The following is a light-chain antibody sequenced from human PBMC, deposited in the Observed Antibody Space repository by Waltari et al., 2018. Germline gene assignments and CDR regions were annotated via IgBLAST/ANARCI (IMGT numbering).Light chain of an antibody. CDR1: NSDIGYYNF. Sequence: QSALTQPASVSGSPGQSITISCAGTNSDIGYYNFVSCYQQHPGKAPKLMIFDVNRLPSGVSHRFSGSKAGNTASLTISGLQAEDEADYFCASYTSTNTVLFGGGTKVTVL. V-gene: IGLV2-14*03. J-gene: IGLJ2*01. CDR3: ASYTSTNTVL. CDR2: DVN.